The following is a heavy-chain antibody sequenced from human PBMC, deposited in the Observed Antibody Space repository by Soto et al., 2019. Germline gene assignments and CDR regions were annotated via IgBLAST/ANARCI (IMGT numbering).Heavy chain of an antibody. CDR1: GFIFSSHG. CDR2: ISNDGDNR. V-gene: IGHV3-30*18. D-gene: IGHD3-10*01. J-gene: IGHJ4*02. CDR3: TKEMVPDSFAHPMVRGVPCDY. Sequence: PGGSLRLSCAASGFIFSSHGMHWVRQAPGKGLEWVAVISNDGDNRFYADSVTGRFTISRDNSRNTLYLHMITLRPEDTAVYYCTKEMVPDSFAHPMVRGVPCDYWGPGTLVTVSS.